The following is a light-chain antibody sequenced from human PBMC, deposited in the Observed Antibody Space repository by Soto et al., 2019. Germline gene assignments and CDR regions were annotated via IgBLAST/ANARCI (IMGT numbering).Light chain of an antibody. Sequence: DIVVTQSPDSLAVSLGERATINCKSSQSVLYSSNNKNYLAWYQQRPGQRPKLLIYWASTRESGVPDRFSGSASETDFTLTITSLQAEDVAVYYCQQYESTPPTFGQGTKLEIK. J-gene: IGKJ2*01. CDR3: QQYESTPPT. V-gene: IGKV4-1*01. CDR1: QSVLYSSNNKNY. CDR2: WAS.